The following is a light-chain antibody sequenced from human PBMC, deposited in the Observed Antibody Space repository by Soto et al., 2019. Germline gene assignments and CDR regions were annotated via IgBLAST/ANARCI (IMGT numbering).Light chain of an antibody. CDR3: QQFNSYPPYT. CDR1: QGISSA. V-gene: IGKV1-13*02. Sequence: AIQLTQSPSSLSGSVGDRVTITCRASQGISSALAWYQQKPGKAPKLLIYDASSLESGVPSRFSGSGSGTDFTLTISSLQPEYFATYYCQQFNSYPPYTFGQGTKLEIK. J-gene: IGKJ2*01. CDR2: DAS.